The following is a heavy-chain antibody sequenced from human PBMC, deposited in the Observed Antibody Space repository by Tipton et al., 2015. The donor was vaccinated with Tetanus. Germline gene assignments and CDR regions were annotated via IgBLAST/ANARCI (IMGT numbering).Heavy chain of an antibody. Sequence: SLRLSCAESGFIFSSYGIHWVRQAPGKGLEWVAVSWYDGTDKYYADYVKGRFTISRDNSKNTLYLQMNSLRAGDTAVYYCAREADCSGVSCFSGYCDNWGQGTQVTVSS. J-gene: IGHJ4*02. CDR2: SWYDGTDK. CDR1: GFIFSSYG. V-gene: IGHV3-33*01. D-gene: IGHD2-15*01. CDR3: AREADCSGVSCFSGYCDN.